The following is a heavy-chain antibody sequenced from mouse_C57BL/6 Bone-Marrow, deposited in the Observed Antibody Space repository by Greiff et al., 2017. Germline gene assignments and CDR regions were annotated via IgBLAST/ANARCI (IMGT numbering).Heavy chain of an antibody. D-gene: IGHD4-1*01. V-gene: IGHV1-7*01. CDR2: INPSSGYT. CDR3: ASSPLTPGGFAY. CDR1: GYTFTSYW. J-gene: IGHJ3*01. Sequence: VQLQQSGAELAKPGASVKLSCKASGYTFTSYWMHWVKQRSGQGLEWIGYINPSSGYTKYNQKFKDKATLTADKSSSTAYMQLSSLTYEDSAVYYCASSPLTPGGFAYWGQGTLVTVSA.